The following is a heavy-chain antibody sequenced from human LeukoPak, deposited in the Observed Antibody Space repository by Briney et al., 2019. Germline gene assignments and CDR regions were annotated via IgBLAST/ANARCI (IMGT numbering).Heavy chain of an antibody. V-gene: IGHV4-59*01. CDR1: GGSISSYY. CDR2: IYYSGST. J-gene: IGHJ3*02. CDR3: ARASHRHDAFDI. Sequence: SETLFLTCTVSGGSISSYYWSWIRQPPGKGLGWIGYIYYSGSTNYNPSLKSRVTISVDTSKNQFSLKLSSVTAADTAVYYCARASHRHDAFDIWGQGTMVTVSS.